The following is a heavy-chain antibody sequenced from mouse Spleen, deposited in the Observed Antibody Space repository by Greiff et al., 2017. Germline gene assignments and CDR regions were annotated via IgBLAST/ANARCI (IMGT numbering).Heavy chain of an antibody. CDR1: GYSFTGYY. D-gene: IGHD1-1*01. CDR3: ARSPTVVGYFDY. CDR2: ISCYNGAT. Sequence: LVKTGASVKLSCKASGYSFTGYYMHWVKQSHGQSLEWIGYISCYNGATSYNQKFKGKATFTVDTSSSTAYMQFNSLTSEDSAVYYCARSPTVVGYFDYWGQGTTGTGSS. V-gene: IGHV1S34*01. J-gene: IGHJ2*01.